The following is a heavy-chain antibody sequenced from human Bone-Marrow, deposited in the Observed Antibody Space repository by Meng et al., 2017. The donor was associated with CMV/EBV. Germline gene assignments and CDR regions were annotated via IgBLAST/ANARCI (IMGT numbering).Heavy chain of an antibody. CDR3: ARGAPLGRCSSTSCYTRGIIVYYYGMDV. J-gene: IGHJ6*02. Sequence: SVKVSCKASGGTFSSYAISWVRQAPGQGLEWMGGIIPIFGTANYAQKFQGRVTITTDESTSTAYMGLSSLRSEDTAVYYCARGAPLGRCSSTSCYTRGIIVYYYGMDVWGQGTTVTVSS. CDR2: IIPIFGTA. CDR1: GGTFSSYA. D-gene: IGHD2-2*02. V-gene: IGHV1-69*05.